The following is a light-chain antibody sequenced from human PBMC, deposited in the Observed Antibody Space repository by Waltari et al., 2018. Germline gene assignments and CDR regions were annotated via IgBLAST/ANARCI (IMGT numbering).Light chain of an antibody. CDR1: QGVSSY. J-gene: IGKJ3*01. CDR3: QQLNSFPPT. V-gene: IGKV1-9*01. CDR2: AAS. Sequence: DIQLTQSPSFLSASVGDRVTITCRASQGVSSYLAWYQQKPGTAPKLLLYAASTLQSGVPSRFSGSGSGTEFTLTISSLQPEDCAAYYCQQLNSFPPTFGPGTKVISN.